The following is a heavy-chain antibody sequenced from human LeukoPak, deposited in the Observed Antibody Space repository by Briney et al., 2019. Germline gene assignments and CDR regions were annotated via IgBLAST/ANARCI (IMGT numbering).Heavy chain of an antibody. CDR2: ISGSGGST. J-gene: IGHJ1*01. D-gene: IGHD3-22*01. CDR3: AKDHLYDYYDSSGYYSLFQH. Sequence: PGGSLRLSCVVSGFSLSNYAMSWVRQAPGKGLEWVSAISGSGGSTYYADSVKGRFTISRDNSKNTLYLQMNSLRAEDTAVYYCAKDHLYDYYDSSGYYSLFQHWGQGTLVTVSS. CDR1: GFSLSNYA. V-gene: IGHV3-23*01.